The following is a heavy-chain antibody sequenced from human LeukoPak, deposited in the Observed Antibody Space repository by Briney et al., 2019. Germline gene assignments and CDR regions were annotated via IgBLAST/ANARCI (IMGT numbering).Heavy chain of an antibody. CDR3: VAKPVGYSGYDRP. D-gene: IGHD5-12*01. CDR1: GFTFSSYA. V-gene: IGHV3-23*01. CDR2: ISGSGGST. J-gene: IGHJ4*02. Sequence: GGSLRLSCAASGFTFSSYAMSWVRQAPGKGLEWVSAISGSGGSTYYADSVKGRFTISRDNSKNTLYLQMNSLRAEDTAVYYRVAKPVGYSGYDRPWGQGTLVTVSS.